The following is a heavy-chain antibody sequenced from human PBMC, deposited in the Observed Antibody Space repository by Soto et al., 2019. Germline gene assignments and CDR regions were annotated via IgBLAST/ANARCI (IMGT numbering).Heavy chain of an antibody. CDR3: THWVWFGELLHDY. Sequence: GGSLRLSCAAAGVYFSASAIHWVRQASGKGLEWVGRIRSKGSSYATDYAAPVKGRFTISRDDSKNTLYLQMNSLKTEDTAVYYCTHWVWFGELLHDYWGQGTLVTVSS. CDR1: GVYFSASA. J-gene: IGHJ4*02. CDR2: IRSKGSSYAT. V-gene: IGHV3-73*01. D-gene: IGHD3-10*01.